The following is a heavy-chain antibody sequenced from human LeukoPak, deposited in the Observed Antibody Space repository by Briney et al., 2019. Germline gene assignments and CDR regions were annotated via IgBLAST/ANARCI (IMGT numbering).Heavy chain of an antibody. D-gene: IGHD3-10*01. J-gene: IGHJ5*02. Sequence: PSETLSLTCTVSGGSISSYYWSWIRQPAGKGLEWIGRIYTSGSTNYNPSLKSRVTMSVDTSKNQFSLKLSSVTAADTAVYYCARSSASPLWFGELPSQGGFDPWGQGTPVTVSS. CDR3: ARSSASPLWFGELPSQGGFDP. CDR2: IYTSGST. V-gene: IGHV4-4*07. CDR1: GGSISSYY.